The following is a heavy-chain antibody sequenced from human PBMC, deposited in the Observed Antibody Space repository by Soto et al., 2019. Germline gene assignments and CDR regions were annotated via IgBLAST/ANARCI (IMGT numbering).Heavy chain of an antibody. CDR1: GFTFSSYP. D-gene: IGHD1-1*01. CDR2: IDGTGAYI. J-gene: IGHJ5*01. CDR3: ARNMAKPTYDS. V-gene: IGHV3-23*01. Sequence: EAQLLESGGGLVQPGGSLRLSCTASGFTFSSYPMTWVRQAPGKGLEWVSAIDGTGAYIYYINSVKGRFTISRDNSKNTLYLQMNSLRAEDTAVYYCARNMAKPTYDSWGQGTLVTVSP.